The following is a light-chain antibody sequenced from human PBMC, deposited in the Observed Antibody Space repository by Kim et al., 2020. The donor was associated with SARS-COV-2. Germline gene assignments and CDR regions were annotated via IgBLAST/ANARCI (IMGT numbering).Light chain of an antibody. J-gene: IGKJ2*01. Sequence: GDRVTITCRASQSISSWLAWYQQKQGKAPKLLIYDASSLESGVPSRFSGSGSGTEFTLTISSLQPDDFATYYCQQYNSYPYTFGQGTKLEI. CDR1: QSISSW. CDR2: DAS. CDR3: QQYNSYPYT. V-gene: IGKV1-5*01.